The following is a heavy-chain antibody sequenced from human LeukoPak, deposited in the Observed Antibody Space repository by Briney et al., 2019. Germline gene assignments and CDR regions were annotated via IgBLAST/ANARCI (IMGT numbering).Heavy chain of an antibody. V-gene: IGHV3-15*01. J-gene: IGHJ4*02. Sequence: GGSLRLSCAASGFTVSSNYMSWVRQAPGKGLEWVGLIRRKTDTGTTDYAAPVKGRFTISRDDSKNTLYLQMNGLKTEDTAVYYCTTQQGSWALNYWGQGVLVTVSS. CDR3: TTQQGSWALNY. D-gene: IGHD7-27*01. CDR1: GFTVSSNY. CDR2: IRRKTDTGTT.